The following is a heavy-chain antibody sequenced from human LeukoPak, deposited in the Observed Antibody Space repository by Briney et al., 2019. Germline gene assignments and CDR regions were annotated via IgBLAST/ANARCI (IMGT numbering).Heavy chain of an antibody. J-gene: IGHJ4*02. V-gene: IGHV4-59*01. CDR1: GFTFSTYA. D-gene: IGHD3-22*01. CDR3: GGAATYYDSSGSIDY. Sequence: GSLRLSCAASGFTFSTYAMSWIRQPPGKGLEWIGYIYYSGSTNYNPSLKSRVTISVDTSKNQFSLKLSSVTAADTAVYYCGGAATYYDSSGSIDYWGQGTLVTVSS. CDR2: IYYSGST.